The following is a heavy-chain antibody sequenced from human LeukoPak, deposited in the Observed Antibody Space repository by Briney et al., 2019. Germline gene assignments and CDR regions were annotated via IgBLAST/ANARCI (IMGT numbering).Heavy chain of an antibody. J-gene: IGHJ3*02. Sequence: GESLKISCKGSGYSFTSYWIGWVRQMPGKGLEWMGIIYPGDSDTRYSPSFQGQVTISADKSISTAYLQWSSLKASDTAMYYWARRTPGSGSFDAFDIWGQGTMVTVSS. CDR3: ARRTPGSGSFDAFDI. V-gene: IGHV5-51*01. CDR1: GYSFTSYW. D-gene: IGHD3-10*01. CDR2: IYPGDSDT.